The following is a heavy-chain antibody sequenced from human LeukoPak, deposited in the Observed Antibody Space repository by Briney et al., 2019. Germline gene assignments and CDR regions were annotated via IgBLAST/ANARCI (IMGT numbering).Heavy chain of an antibody. CDR3: TRDRGTYNWLDP. Sequence: GGSVKLSCAASGFTLSDSAIHWVRQASGEGLEWVGLIDRPAKSYATECDTSVRKRFTISRDDSKNREYLQMDSLKTEDTALYYCTRDRGTYNWLDPWGQGPVDRVSS. D-gene: IGHD1-26*01. V-gene: IGHV3-73*01. CDR2: IDRPAKSYAT. CDR1: GFTLSDSA. J-gene: IGHJ5*02.